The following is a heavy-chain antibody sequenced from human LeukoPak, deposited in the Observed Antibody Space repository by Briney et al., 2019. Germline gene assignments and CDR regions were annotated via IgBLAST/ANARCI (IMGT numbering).Heavy chain of an antibody. CDR3: ASSGAPTMIVSSDAFDI. V-gene: IGHV4-39*01. CDR2: IYYSGST. CDR1: GGSISSSSYY. J-gene: IGHJ3*02. Sequence: PSETLSLTCTVSGGSISSSSYYWGWIRQPLGKGLEWIGSIYYSGSTYYNPSLKSRVTISVDTSKNQFSLKLSSVTAADTAVYYCASSGAPTMIVSSDAFDIWGQGTMVTVSS. D-gene: IGHD3-22*01.